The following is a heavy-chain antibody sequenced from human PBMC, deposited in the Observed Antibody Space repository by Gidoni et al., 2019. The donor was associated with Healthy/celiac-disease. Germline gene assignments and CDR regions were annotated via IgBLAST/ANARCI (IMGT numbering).Heavy chain of an antibody. CDR3: VKVEQLITYDY. J-gene: IGHJ4*02. Sequence: EVKLVESGGGLVQPGRSLRLSCSAPGFTFSRYAMHWVRPAPGKGLEYVSAISSNGGSTYYADSVKCRFTISRDNSKNTLYLQMSSLRAEDTAVYYCVKVEQLITYDYWGQGTLVTVSS. D-gene: IGHD6-6*01. V-gene: IGHV3-64D*08. CDR1: GFTFSRYA. CDR2: ISSNGGST.